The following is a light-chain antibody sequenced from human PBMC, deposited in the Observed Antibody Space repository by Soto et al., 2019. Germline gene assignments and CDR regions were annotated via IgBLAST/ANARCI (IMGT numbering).Light chain of an antibody. V-gene: IGKV3-20*01. CDR1: QSVGSY. J-gene: IGKJ1*01. CDR3: QQYGSSGT. CDR2: GAS. Sequence: EIVLTQSPGTLSLFPGERATLSCRASQSVGSYLAWYQQKPGQAPRLLIYGASTRATGIPDRFSGSGSGTHFTLTISRLEPEDFAVYYCQQYGSSGTFGQGTKVDI.